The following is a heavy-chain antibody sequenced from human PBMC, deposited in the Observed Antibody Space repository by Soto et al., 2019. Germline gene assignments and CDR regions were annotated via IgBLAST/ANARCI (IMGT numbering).Heavy chain of an antibody. CDR3: ARGVYDSSGYQGQYCFDY. V-gene: IGHV3-30-3*01. CDR1: GFTFSSYA. D-gene: IGHD3-22*01. CDR2: ISYDGSNK. Sequence: GGSLRLSCAASGFTFSSYAMHWVRQAPGKGLEWVAVISYDGSNKYYADSVKGRFTISRDNSKNTLYLQMNSLRAEDTAVYYCARGVYDSSGYQGQYCFDYWGQGTLVTVSS. J-gene: IGHJ4*02.